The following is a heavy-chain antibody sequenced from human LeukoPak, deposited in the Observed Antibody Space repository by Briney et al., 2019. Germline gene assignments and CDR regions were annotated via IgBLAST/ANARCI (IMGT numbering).Heavy chain of an antibody. V-gene: IGHV3-23*01. CDR3: AKAPLGRCSGAICYYFDY. CDR1: GLTFRTYA. J-gene: IGHJ4*02. D-gene: IGHD2-15*01. Sequence: PGGSLRLSCAASGLTFRTYAMSWVRQAPGKGLEWVSSISDSGGYTYYADSVKGRFTISRDNSKNTLYLQMNSLRAEDAAVYYCAKAPLGRCSGAICYYFDYWGQGTLVTVSS. CDR2: ISDSGGYT.